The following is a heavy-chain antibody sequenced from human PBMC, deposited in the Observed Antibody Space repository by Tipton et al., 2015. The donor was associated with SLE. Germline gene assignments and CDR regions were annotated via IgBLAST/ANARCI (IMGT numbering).Heavy chain of an antibody. CDR2: IDHSGST. D-gene: IGHD5-18*01. V-gene: IGHV4-4*02. J-gene: IGHJ4*02. CDR3: AKDYNYDYPDYN. CDR1: GGSISSRNW. Sequence: SLRLSCAVYGGSISSRNWWSWIRQPPGKGLEWIGEIDHSGSTNYNPSLESRVTISIDTSRNQFSLKLNSVTAADTAVYYCAKDYNYDYPDYNWGQGTLVIVSS.